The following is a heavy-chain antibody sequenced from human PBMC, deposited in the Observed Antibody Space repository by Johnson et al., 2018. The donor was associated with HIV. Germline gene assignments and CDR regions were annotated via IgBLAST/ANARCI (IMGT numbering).Heavy chain of an antibody. Sequence: VQLVESGGGLVQPGGSLRLSCAASGFTFSSYDMHWVRQATGKGLEWVSAIGTAGDTYYADSVKGRFTISRDNSKTTLYLQMNSLRAGDTAVYFCARGKDMAGTGAFDIWGQGTMVTVSS. V-gene: IGHV3-13*01. CDR2: IGTAGDT. CDR1: GFTFSSYD. CDR3: ARGKDMAGTGAFDI. D-gene: IGHD6-19*01. J-gene: IGHJ3*02.